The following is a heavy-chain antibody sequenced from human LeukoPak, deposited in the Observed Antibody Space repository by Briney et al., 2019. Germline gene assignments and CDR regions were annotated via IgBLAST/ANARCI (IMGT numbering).Heavy chain of an antibody. J-gene: IGHJ4*02. D-gene: IGHD2-2*01. Sequence: ASVKVSCKASGYTFTGYYMHWVRQAPGQGLEWMGWINPNSGGTNYAQKFQGWVTMTRDTSISTAYMELSRLRSDDTAVYYCARGCSSTSCYAAADYWGQGTLVTVSS. CDR2: INPNSGGT. V-gene: IGHV1-2*04. CDR1: GYTFTGYY. CDR3: ARGCSSTSCYAAADY.